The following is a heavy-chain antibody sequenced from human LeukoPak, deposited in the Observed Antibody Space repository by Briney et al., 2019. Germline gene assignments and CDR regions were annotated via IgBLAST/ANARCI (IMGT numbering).Heavy chain of an antibody. CDR3: ASLGSGSYSRKNWYFDL. D-gene: IGHD3-10*01. Sequence: SETLSLTCAVYGGSFSGYYWSWIRQPPGKGLGWIGEINQSGSTNYNPSLKSRVTISVDTSKNQFSLKLSSVIAADTAVYYCASLGSGSYSRKNWYFDLWGRGTLVTVSS. CDR1: GGSFSGYY. J-gene: IGHJ2*01. CDR2: INQSGST. V-gene: IGHV4-34*01.